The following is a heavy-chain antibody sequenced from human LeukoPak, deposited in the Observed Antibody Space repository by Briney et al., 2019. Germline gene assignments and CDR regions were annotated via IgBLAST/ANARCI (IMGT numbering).Heavy chain of an antibody. CDR3: ARVGRGGSGWYQDY. V-gene: IGHV1/OR15-1*04. D-gene: IGHD6-19*01. CDR1: GYIFTDYY. J-gene: IGHJ4*02. Sequence: ASVKVSCKASGYIFTDYYMHWVRQAPGQELGWMGRINPNSGGTNYAQKLQGRVTMTTDTSTSTAYMELRSLRSDDTAVYYCARVGRGGSGWYQDYWGQGTLVTVSS. CDR2: INPNSGGT.